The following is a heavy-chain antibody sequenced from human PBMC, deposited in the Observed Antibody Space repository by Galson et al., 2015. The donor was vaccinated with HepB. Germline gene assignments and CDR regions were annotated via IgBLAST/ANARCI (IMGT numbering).Heavy chain of an antibody. Sequence: QSGAEVKKPGEYLRISCKGSGYSFTSYWISWVRQMPGKGLEWMGRIDPSDSYTNYSPSFQGHVTISADKSISTAYLQWSSLKASDTAMYYCARHGGSTYGDYDWFVPWGQGTLVTVSS. J-gene: IGHJ5*02. V-gene: IGHV5-10-1*01. D-gene: IGHD4-17*01. CDR2: IDPSDSYT. CDR1: GYSFTSYW. CDR3: ARHGGSTYGDYDWFVP.